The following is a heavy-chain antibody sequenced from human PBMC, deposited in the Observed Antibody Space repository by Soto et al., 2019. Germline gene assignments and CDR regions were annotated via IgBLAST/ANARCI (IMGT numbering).Heavy chain of an antibody. Sequence: QLQLQESGPGLVKPSETLSLTCTVSGGSISSSSYYWGWIRQPPGKGLEWIGSIYYSGSTYYNPSLKSRVTISVDTSKNQFSLKLSSVTAADTAVYYCARRVDTANLGLEGDWFDPWGQGTLVTVSS. CDR1: GGSISSSSYY. D-gene: IGHD5-18*01. CDR3: ARRVDTANLGLEGDWFDP. CDR2: IYYSGST. V-gene: IGHV4-39*01. J-gene: IGHJ5*02.